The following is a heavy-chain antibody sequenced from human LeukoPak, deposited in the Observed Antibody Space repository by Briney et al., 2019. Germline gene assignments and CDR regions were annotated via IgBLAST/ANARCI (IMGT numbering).Heavy chain of an antibody. J-gene: IGHJ4*02. CDR2: INPNTGGT. D-gene: IGHD1-7*01. V-gene: IGHV1-2*02. Sequence: AASVTVSCKTSTYSFTGYYMHWVRQAPGQGLEWMGWINPNTGGTYYVQSFQGRVTMTRDTSISTAYMELRRLRSDDTAVYYCARTNSKRELPEYFAYWGQGPLVTVSS. CDR3: ARTNSKRELPEYFAY. CDR1: TYSFTGYY.